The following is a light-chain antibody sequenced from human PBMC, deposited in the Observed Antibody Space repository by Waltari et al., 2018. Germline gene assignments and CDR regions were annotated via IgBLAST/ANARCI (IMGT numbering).Light chain of an antibody. V-gene: IGKV1-27*01. CDR3: QKYNSAPHT. CDR2: ATS. CDR1: QGISDY. Sequence: DIQMTQSPSSLSASVGDRVTITCRASQGISDYLAWYQQKPGKIPRLLIYATSTLQSGVSSLFSGSGSGTDFTLTITSLQPEDVANYYCQKYNSAPHTFGGGTKVEI. J-gene: IGKJ4*01.